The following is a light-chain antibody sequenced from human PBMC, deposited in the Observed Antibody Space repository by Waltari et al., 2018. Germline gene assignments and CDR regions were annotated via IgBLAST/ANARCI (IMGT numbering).Light chain of an antibody. CDR2: DDT. CDR1: NIGRRS. J-gene: IGLJ2*01. V-gene: IGLV3-21*02. CDR3: QLWDSTTDVV. Sequence: SYFLTQTPSVSVAPGQTARITCGGNNIGRRSVQWYQQQPGQAPALVIYDDTARPSGIPQRFSGSNSGNTATLIINKVEVGDEADYYCQLWDSTTDVVFGAGTRLTVL.